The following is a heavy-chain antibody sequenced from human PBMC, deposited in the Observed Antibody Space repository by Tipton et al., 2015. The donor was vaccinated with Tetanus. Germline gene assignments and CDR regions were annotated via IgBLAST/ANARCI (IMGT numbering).Heavy chain of an antibody. D-gene: IGHD3-3*01. CDR1: GDRVSSNSAA. V-gene: IGHV6-1*01. CDR3: AGGSKNRGNSWSGYSGYYYSAMAV. J-gene: IGHJ6*02. Sequence: GLVKPSLTLSLTCAISGDRVSSNSAAWNWVRQSPSRGLEWLGRTYYRSGWSYDYAVSVKGRITINPDTSKNPFSLQLTSVTPEDPAVYYCAGGSKNRGNSWSGYSGYYYSAMAVWGQGTTVPVSS. CDR2: TYYRSGWSY.